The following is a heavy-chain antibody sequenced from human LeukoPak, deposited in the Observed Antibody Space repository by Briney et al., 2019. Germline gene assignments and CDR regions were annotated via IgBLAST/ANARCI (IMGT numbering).Heavy chain of an antibody. V-gene: IGHV5-51*01. CDR2: IYPGDSDT. Sequence: PGESLKISCKGSGYSFTSYWIGWVRQMPGKGLEWMGNIYPGDSDTRYSPSFQGQVTISTDKSISTAYLQWSSLKASDTAMYYCARLVYCSSTSCYGGYMDVWGKGTTVTVSS. CDR1: GYSFTSYW. J-gene: IGHJ6*03. CDR3: ARLVYCSSTSCYGGYMDV. D-gene: IGHD2-2*01.